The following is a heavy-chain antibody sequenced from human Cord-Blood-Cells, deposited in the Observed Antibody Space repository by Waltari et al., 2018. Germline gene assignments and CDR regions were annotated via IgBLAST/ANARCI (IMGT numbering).Heavy chain of an antibody. J-gene: IGHJ4*02. CDR1: GFTFSSYW. V-gene: IGHV3-74*01. CDR3: ARDHDSSGYDY. D-gene: IGHD3-22*01. Sequence: EVQLVESGGGLVQPGGSLRLTCAASGFTFSSYWMPWVRQAPGKGLVWVSSINSEGSSTSYADSVKGRFTSSRDNAKNTLYLQMNSLRAEDTAVYYCARDHDSSGYDYWGQGTLVTVSS. CDR2: INSEGSST.